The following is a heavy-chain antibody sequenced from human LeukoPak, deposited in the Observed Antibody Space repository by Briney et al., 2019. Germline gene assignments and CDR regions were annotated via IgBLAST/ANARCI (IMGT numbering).Heavy chain of an antibody. Sequence: SETLSLICAVSGGSISSGGYSWSWIRQPPGKGLEWIGYIYHSGSTYYNPSLKSRVTISVDRSKNQFSLKLSSVTAADTAVYYCARDRGAEYCSSTSCYRDNWFDPWGQGTLVTVSS. V-gene: IGHV4-30-2*01. J-gene: IGHJ5*02. D-gene: IGHD2-2*02. CDR1: GGSISSGGYS. CDR2: IYHSGST. CDR3: ARDRGAEYCSSTSCYRDNWFDP.